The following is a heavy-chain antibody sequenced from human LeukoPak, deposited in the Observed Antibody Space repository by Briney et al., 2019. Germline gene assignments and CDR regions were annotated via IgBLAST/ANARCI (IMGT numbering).Heavy chain of an antibody. V-gene: IGHV3-48*04. CDR2: ISSSSRTI. J-gene: IGHJ3*02. CDR1: GLSCSSCA. Sequence: GGSLRLSCVASGLSCSSCAMNWVRQAPGKGLEWVSYISSSSRTIYYADSVRGRFTISRDNAKTSLDLLMNSLRAEDTAVYYCARVMNYYDSSGHYYGAFDIWGQGTLVTVSS. D-gene: IGHD3-22*01. CDR3: ARVMNYYDSSGHYYGAFDI.